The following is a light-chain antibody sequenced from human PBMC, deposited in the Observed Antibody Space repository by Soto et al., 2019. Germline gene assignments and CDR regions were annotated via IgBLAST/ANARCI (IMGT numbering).Light chain of an antibody. CDR2: GAS. CDR3: QQYNNWTLT. CDR1: QSVSNN. Sequence: EIVMTQSPATLSVSPGERATLSCRASQSVSNNLAWYQQKPGQAPRLLIYGASTRATGVPARFSGGGSGTEFTLTINSPQSEDFAVYWWQQYNNWTLTFGEGKRLESK. V-gene: IGKV3D-15*01. J-gene: IGKJ5*01.